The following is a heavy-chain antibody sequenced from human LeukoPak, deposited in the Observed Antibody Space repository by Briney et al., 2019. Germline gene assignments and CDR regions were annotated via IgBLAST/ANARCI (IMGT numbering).Heavy chain of an antibody. CDR2: ISYDGSNK. V-gene: IGHV3-30*04. CDR3: ARASGSYHRQYFDY. CDR1: GFTFSSYA. D-gene: IGHD1-26*01. Sequence: GGSLRLSCAASGFTFSSYAMHWVRQAPGKGLERVAVISYDGSNKYYADSVKGRFTISRDNSKNTLYLQMNSLRAEDTAVYYCARASGSYHRQYFDYWGQGTLVTVSS. J-gene: IGHJ4*02.